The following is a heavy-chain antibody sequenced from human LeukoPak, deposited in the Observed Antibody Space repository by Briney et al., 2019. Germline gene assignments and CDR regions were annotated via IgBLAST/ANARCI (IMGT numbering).Heavy chain of an antibody. D-gene: IGHD6-19*01. CDR3: ARGRSIAVAGTTDY. Sequence: GGSLRLSCAASGFTFSSYWMHWVRQAPGKGLVWVSRINTDGSSSSYADSVKGRFTISRDNAKNTLYLQMNSLRAEDTAVYYCARGRSIAVAGTTDYWGQGTLVTVSS. J-gene: IGHJ4*02. CDR1: GFTFSSYW. V-gene: IGHV3-74*01. CDR2: INTDGSSS.